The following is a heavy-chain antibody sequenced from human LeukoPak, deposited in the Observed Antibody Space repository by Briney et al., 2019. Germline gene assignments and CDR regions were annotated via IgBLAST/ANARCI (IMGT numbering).Heavy chain of an antibody. CDR2: IYHNGNT. Sequence: SQTLSLTCTVSGASTSSVDYYWTWIRQTPGEGLEWIGFIYHNGNTQYNPSLKSAVTISIDTSKNQFSLTLSSVTAADTAVYYCARVRLEKVRAYYGMDVWGQGTTVTVSS. CDR1: GASTSSVDYY. D-gene: IGHD2-2*01. CDR3: ARVRLEKVRAYYGMDV. J-gene: IGHJ6*02. V-gene: IGHV4-30-4*01.